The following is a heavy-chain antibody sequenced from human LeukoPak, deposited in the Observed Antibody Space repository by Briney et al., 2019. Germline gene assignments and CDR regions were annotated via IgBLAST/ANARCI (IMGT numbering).Heavy chain of an antibody. CDR1: GFTFSSYA. V-gene: IGHV3-23*01. CDR2: ISGSGGST. D-gene: IGHD2-2*01. Sequence: GGSLRLSRAASGFTFSSYAMSWVRQAPGKGLEWVSAISGSGGSTYYADSVKGRFTISRDNSKNTLYLQMNSLRAEDTAVYYCAKRVVVVPAAMRGAFDIWGQGTMVTVSS. CDR3: AKRVVVVPAAMRGAFDI. J-gene: IGHJ3*02.